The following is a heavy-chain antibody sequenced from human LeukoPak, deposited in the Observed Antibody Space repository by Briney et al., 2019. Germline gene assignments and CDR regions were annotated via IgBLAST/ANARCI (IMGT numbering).Heavy chain of an antibody. V-gene: IGHV1-69*04. CDR2: IIPILGIA. CDR1: GYTFTSYA. J-gene: IGHJ4*02. D-gene: IGHD5-24*01. CDR3: ARVEEMGKDFDY. Sequence: SVKVSCKASGYTFTSYAISWVRQAPGQGLEWMGRIIPILGIANYAQKFQGRVTITADKSTSTAYMELSSLRSEDTAVYYCARVEEMGKDFDYWGQGTLVTVSS.